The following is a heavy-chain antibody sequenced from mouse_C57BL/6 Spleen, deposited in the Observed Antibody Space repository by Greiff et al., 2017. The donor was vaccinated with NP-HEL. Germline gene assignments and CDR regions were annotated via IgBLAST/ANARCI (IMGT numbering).Heavy chain of an antibody. CDR3: ARLGYDYVDY. CDR1: GYTFTSYW. J-gene: IGHJ2*01. Sequence: VQLQQPGAELVKPGASVKLSCKASGYTFTSYWMHWVKQRPGQGLEWIGMIHPNSGSTNYNEKFKSKATLTVDKSASTAYMQLSSLTSEDSAVYYCARLGYDYVDYWGQGTTLTVSS. D-gene: IGHD2-3*01. CDR2: IHPNSGST. V-gene: IGHV1-64*01.